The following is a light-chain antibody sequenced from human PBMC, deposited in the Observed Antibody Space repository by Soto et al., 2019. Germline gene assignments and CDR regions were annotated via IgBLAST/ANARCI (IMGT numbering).Light chain of an antibody. J-gene: IGLJ1*01. CDR1: SSDVGGYNY. CDR3: CSYTSSSTPWV. Sequence: QSVLTQPASVSGFPGQSITISCTGTSSDVGGYNYVSWYQQHPGKAPKLMIYDVSDRPSGVSNRFSASKSGNTASLTISGLQAEDEADYYCCSYTSSSTPWVFGNGTKVTVL. CDR2: DVS. V-gene: IGLV2-14*03.